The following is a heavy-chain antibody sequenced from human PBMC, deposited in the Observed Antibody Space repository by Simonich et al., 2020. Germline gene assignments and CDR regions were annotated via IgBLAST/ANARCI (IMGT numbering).Heavy chain of an antibody. Sequence: EVQLVESGGGLVQPGGSLRLSCAASGFTFSSYWMSWVRQAPGKGLAWVDNIKQDGSEKYYVDSVKGRFTISRDNAKNSLYLQMNSRRAEDTAVYYCARDGLGTAYYYYMDVWGKGTTVTVSS. CDR3: ARDGLGTAYYYYMDV. D-gene: IGHD7-27*01. J-gene: IGHJ6*03. CDR1: GFTFSSYW. V-gene: IGHV3-7*01. CDR2: IKQDGSEK.